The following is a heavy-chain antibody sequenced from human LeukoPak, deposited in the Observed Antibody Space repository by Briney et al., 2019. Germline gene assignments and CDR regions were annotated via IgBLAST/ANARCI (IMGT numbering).Heavy chain of an antibody. CDR2: IDWNGGST. J-gene: IGHJ4*02. D-gene: IGHD3-3*01. CDR1: VLTLDDYG. V-gene: IGHV3-20*04. CDR3: AIEDDLWSGYYFDY. Sequence: GGSLRVSRAPSVLTLDDYGMRWVRPAPGRGREWVSGIDWNGGSTGYADSVKGRFTISRDNAKNSLYLQMNSLRAEDTALYYCAIEDDLWSGYYFDYWGQGTLVTVSS.